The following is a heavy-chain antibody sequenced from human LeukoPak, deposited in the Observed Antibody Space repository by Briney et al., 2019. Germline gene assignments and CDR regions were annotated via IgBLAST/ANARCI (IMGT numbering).Heavy chain of an antibody. CDR2: ISAYNGNT. D-gene: IGHD3-22*01. Sequence: ASVKVSCKASGYTFTGYYMHWVRQAPGQGLEWMGWISAYNGNTNYAQKLQGRVTMTTDTSTSTAYMELRSLRSDDTAVYYCARDSIYYDSSGYDYWGQGTLVTVSS. CDR3: ARDSIYYDSSGYDY. V-gene: IGHV1-18*04. J-gene: IGHJ4*02. CDR1: GYTFTGYY.